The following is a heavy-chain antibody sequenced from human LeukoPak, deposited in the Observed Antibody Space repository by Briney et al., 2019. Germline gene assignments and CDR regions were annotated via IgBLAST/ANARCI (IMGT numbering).Heavy chain of an antibody. CDR2: IYHSGST. Sequence: SETLSLTCAVSGYSISSGYYWGWIRQSPGRGLEWVGNIYHSGSTYYNPSLKSRVIISVDTSKNQFSLKLSPVTAADTAMYYCARVRASYNWIDVGLDYWGQGTLVIVSS. CDR3: ARVRASYNWIDVGLDY. V-gene: IGHV4-38-2*01. J-gene: IGHJ4*02. CDR1: GYSISSGYY. D-gene: IGHD1-20*01.